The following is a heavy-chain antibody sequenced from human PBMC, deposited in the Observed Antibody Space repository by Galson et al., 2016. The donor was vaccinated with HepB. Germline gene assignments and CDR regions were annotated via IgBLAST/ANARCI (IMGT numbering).Heavy chain of an antibody. CDR3: ARRMATITSFDY. CDR2: LYRDGST. J-gene: IGHJ4*02. D-gene: IGHD5-24*01. Sequence: LRLSCAVSGLTVSGDYMSWVRQAPGKGLEWVSVLYRDGSTYYADSVEGRFTISRDNAKNTLYLQMNSLRAEDTAVYYCARRMATITSFDYWGQGTLVTVSS. V-gene: IGHV3-53*01. CDR1: GLTVSGDY.